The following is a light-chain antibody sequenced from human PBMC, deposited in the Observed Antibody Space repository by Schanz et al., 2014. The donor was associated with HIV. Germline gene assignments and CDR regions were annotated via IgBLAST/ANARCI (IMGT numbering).Light chain of an antibody. Sequence: QSVLTQPPSASGSPGQSVTISCTGTSSDGGGYNHVSWYQQPPGKAPKLMIYEVIKRPSGVPDRFSGSKSGSTASLTVSGLQPEDEADYYCSSFAGSNIPWVFGGGTKLTVL. CDR2: EVI. CDR1: SSDGGGYNH. V-gene: IGLV2-8*01. J-gene: IGLJ3*02. CDR3: SSFAGSNIPWV.